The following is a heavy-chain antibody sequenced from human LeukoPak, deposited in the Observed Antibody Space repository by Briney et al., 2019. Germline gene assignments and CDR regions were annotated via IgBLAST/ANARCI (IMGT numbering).Heavy chain of an antibody. J-gene: IGHJ5*02. D-gene: IGHD2-2*02. CDR3: ARGGGYCSSTSCYTGIIRGWFDP. CDR1: GYTFTSYG. V-gene: IGHV1-18*01. Sequence: ASVKVSCKASGYTFTSYGISWVRQAPGQGLEWMGWISSYNGNTNYAQRLQGRVTMTTDTSTSTAYMELRSLRSDDTAVYYCARGGGYCSSTSCYTGIIRGWFDPWGQGTLVTVSS. CDR2: ISSYNGNT.